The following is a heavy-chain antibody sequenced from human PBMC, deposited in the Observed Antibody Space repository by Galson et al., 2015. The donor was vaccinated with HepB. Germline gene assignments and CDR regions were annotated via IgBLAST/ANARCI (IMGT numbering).Heavy chain of an antibody. J-gene: IGHJ5*02. Sequence: SVKVSCKASGYTFTSYGISWVRQAPGQGLEWMGWISAYNGNTNYAQKLQGRVTMTTDTSTSTAYMELRSLRSDDTAVYYCARIGGYCSSTSCYADLIDPWGQGTLVTVSS. V-gene: IGHV1-18*04. D-gene: IGHD2-2*01. CDR2: ISAYNGNT. CDR1: GYTFTSYG. CDR3: ARIGGYCSSTSCYADLIDP.